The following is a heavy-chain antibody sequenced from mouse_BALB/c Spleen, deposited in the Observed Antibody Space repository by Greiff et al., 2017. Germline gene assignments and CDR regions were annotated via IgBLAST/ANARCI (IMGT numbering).Heavy chain of an antibody. CDR2: ISDGGSYT. CDR1: GFTFSDYY. Sequence: EVQLVESGGGLVKPGGSLKLSCAASGFTFSDYYMYWVRQTPEKRLEWVATISDGGSYTYYPDSVKGRFTISRDNAKNNLYLQMSSLKSEDTAMYYCARDDYYDWGQGTLVTVSA. V-gene: IGHV5-4*02. D-gene: IGHD2-1*01. CDR3: ARDDYYD. J-gene: IGHJ3*01.